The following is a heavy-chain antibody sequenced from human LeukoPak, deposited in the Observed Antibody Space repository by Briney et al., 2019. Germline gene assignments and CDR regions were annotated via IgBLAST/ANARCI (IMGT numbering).Heavy chain of an antibody. CDR3: ATTYCSSTSCHDAFDI. CDR2: FDPEDGET. V-gene: IGHV1-24*01. D-gene: IGHD2-2*01. CDR1: GFTFTSSA. Sequence: ASVKVSCKASGFTFTSSAMHWVRQAPGKGLEWMGGFDPEDGETIYAQKFQGRVTMTEDTSTDTAYMELSSLRSEDTAVYYCATTYCSSTSCHDAFDIWGQGTMVTVSS. J-gene: IGHJ3*02.